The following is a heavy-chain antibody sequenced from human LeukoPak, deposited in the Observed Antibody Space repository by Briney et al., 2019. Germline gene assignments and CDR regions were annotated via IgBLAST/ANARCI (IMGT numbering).Heavy chain of an antibody. CDR2: ISSSSNYI. CDR3: ARATGYDATFDY. V-gene: IGHV3-21*01. Sequence: GGSLRLSCAASGFTFSSYSMNWVRQAPEKGLEWVSSISSSSNYIYYADSMKGRFTISRDNAKNSLYLQMNSLRAEDTAVYFCARATGYDATFDYWGQGTLVTVSP. CDR1: GFTFSSYS. D-gene: IGHD6-13*01. J-gene: IGHJ4*02.